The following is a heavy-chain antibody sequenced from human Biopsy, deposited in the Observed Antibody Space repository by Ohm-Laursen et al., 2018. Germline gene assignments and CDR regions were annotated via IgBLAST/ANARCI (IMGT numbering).Heavy chain of an antibody. Sequence: SDTLSLTCPLSGDSITRSYWSWIRQPPGKGLEWIGHISHTGYTSYKSSLKSRVTISLDTSRKHFSLRLTSLAAADTAVYYCARGSNEYGGLYFPHWGQGTLVTVSS. CDR3: ARGSNEYGGLYFPH. CDR2: ISHTGYT. J-gene: IGHJ1*01. D-gene: IGHD4-23*01. V-gene: IGHV4-59*07. CDR1: GDSITRSY.